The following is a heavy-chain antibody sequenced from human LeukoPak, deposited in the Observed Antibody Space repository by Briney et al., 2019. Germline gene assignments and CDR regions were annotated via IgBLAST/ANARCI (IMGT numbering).Heavy chain of an antibody. D-gene: IGHD3-10*01. Sequence: SETLSLTCTVSGGSISSYYWSWIRQPPGKGLEWIGYIYYSGSTNYNPSLKSRVTMSVDTSKNQFSLKLSSVTAADTAVYYCAGAPSLLWFGELSGYYYYMDVWGKGTTVTISS. CDR2: IYYSGST. CDR3: AGAPSLLWFGELSGYYYYMDV. CDR1: GGSISSYY. V-gene: IGHV4-59*12. J-gene: IGHJ6*03.